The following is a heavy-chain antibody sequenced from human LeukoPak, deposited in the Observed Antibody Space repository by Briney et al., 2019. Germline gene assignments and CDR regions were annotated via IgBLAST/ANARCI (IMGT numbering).Heavy chain of an antibody. D-gene: IGHD3-22*01. V-gene: IGHV3-23*01. Sequence: GGSLRLSCAASGFTFSSYAMSWVRQAPGKGLEWVSAISGSGGSTNYADSVKGRFTISRDNSKNTLYLQMNSLRAEDTAVYYCAKERHITMIVVVITNFDYWGQGTLVTVSS. CDR1: GFTFSSYA. J-gene: IGHJ4*02. CDR2: ISGSGGST. CDR3: AKERHITMIVVVITNFDY.